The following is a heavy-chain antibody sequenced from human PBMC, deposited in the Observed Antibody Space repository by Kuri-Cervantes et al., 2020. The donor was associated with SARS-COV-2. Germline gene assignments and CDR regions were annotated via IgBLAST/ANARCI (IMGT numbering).Heavy chain of an antibody. V-gene: IGHV3-48*04. CDR1: GFTFSSYS. Sequence: LSLTCAASGFTFSSYSMNWVRQAPGKGLEWVSGISWNSGSIGYADSVKGRFTISRDNAKNMLFLQMNSLRAEDTAVYYCVRDGDHWNFDYWGQGTLVTVSS. J-gene: IGHJ4*02. D-gene: IGHD1-1*01. CDR3: VRDGDHWNFDY. CDR2: ISWNSGSI.